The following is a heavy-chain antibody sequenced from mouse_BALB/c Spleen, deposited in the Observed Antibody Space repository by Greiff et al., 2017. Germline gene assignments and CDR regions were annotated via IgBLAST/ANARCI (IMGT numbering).Heavy chain of an antibody. D-gene: IGHD2-10*02. CDR3: ARRGLGYGNYVGYFDD. Sequence: EVQGVESGGGLVKPGGSLKLSCAASGFTFSSYAMSWVRQTPEKRLEWVATISSGGSYTYYPDSVKGRFTISRDNAKNTLYLQMSSLRSEDTAMYYCARRGLGYGNYVGYFDDWGQGTTLTVSS. CDR1: GFTFSSYA. J-gene: IGHJ2*01. CDR2: ISSGGSYT. V-gene: IGHV5-9-3*01.